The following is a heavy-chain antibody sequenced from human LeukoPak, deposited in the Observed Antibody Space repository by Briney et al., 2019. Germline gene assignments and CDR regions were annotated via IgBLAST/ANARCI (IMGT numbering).Heavy chain of an antibody. V-gene: IGHV3-23*01. CDR2: VSNSGDTT. Sequence: GGSLRLSCVASGFTFSIYGMIWVRQAPGKGPESVSLVSNSGDTTNYADSVKGRFTISRDNSKNTLYLQMDSLRAEDTAAYYCANISSSTFGSTGFWGQGTLVTVSS. CDR1: GFTFSIYG. J-gene: IGHJ4*02. D-gene: IGHD3-16*01. CDR3: ANISSSTFGSTGF.